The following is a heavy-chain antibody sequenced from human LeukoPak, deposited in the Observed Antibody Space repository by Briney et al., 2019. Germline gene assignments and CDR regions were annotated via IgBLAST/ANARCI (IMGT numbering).Heavy chain of an antibody. D-gene: IGHD3-3*01. V-gene: IGHV4-59*01. J-gene: IGHJ4*02. Sequence: SETLSLTCTVSGGSISSYYWSWIRQPPGKGLEWIGYIYYSGSTNYNPSLKSRVTISVDTSKNQFSLKLSSVIAADTAVYYCARYYDFWSGYSDYYFDYWGQGTLVTVSS. CDR1: GGSISSYY. CDR3: ARYYDFWSGYSDYYFDY. CDR2: IYYSGST.